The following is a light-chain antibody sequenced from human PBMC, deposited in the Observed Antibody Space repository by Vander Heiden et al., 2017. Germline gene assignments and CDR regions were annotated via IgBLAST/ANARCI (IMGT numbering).Light chain of an antibody. Sequence: EIVMPQSPATLSVSPGERATLSCRASQSVSSNLAWYQQKPCQAPRLLIYGASTRATGIPARFSGSGSGTEFTLTISILQSEDFAVYYCQQYNNWPLTFGGWTKVEIK. J-gene: IGKJ4*01. V-gene: IGKV3-15*01. CDR2: GAS. CDR3: QQYNNWPLT. CDR1: QSVSSN.